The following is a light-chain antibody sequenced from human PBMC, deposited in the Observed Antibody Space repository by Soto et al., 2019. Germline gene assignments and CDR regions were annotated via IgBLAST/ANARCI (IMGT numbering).Light chain of an antibody. Sequence: IQMTQSPSSLSASVGDRVTITCRASQSISRNLNWCQQKPGKAPELLIYTASSLQSGVPSRFSGSGSGTDFTLTISSLQPEDSATYYCQQSYSSPLSFGGGTKVDIK. J-gene: IGKJ4*01. CDR3: QQSYSSPLS. CDR1: QSISRN. CDR2: TAS. V-gene: IGKV1-39*01.